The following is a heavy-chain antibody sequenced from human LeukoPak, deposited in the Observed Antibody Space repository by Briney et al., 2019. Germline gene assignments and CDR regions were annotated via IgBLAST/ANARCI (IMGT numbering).Heavy chain of an antibody. CDR2: IYYSGST. J-gene: IGHJ2*01. CDR1: GGSISSSSYY. D-gene: IGHD2-2*02. V-gene: IGHV4-39*01. Sequence: SETLSLTCTVSGGSISSSSYYWGWIRQPPGKGLEWIGSIYYSGSTYYNPSLKSRVTISVDTSKNQFSLKLSSVTAADTAVYYCARPHCSSTSCYMHFDLWGRGTLVTVSS. CDR3: ARPHCSSTSCYMHFDL.